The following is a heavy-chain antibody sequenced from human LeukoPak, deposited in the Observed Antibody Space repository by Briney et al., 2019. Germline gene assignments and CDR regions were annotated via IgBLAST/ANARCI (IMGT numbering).Heavy chain of an antibody. J-gene: IGHJ5*02. Sequence: GGSLRLSCVASGFTFSSFAMHWVRQAPGKGLEWVAVIWYDGSNKYYADSVKGRFTISRDNSKNTLYLQMNSLRAEDTAVYYCARDQGSSSWYPRPPWFDPWGQGTLVTVPS. CDR1: GFTFSSFA. CDR3: ARDQGSSSWYPRPPWFDP. D-gene: IGHD6-13*01. CDR2: IWYDGSNK. V-gene: IGHV3-33*08.